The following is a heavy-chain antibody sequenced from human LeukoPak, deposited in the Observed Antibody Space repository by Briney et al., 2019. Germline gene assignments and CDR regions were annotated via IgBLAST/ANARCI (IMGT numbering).Heavy chain of an antibody. CDR2: IYYSGST. J-gene: IGHJ6*02. Sequence: SETLSLTCTVSGGSISSYYWSWIRQPPGKGLEWIGYIYYSGSTNYNPSLKSRVTISVDTSKNQFSLKLSSVTAADTAVYYCARVSFKAIVGATEYYYYGMDVWGQGTTVTVSS. V-gene: IGHV4-59*01. CDR1: GGSISSYY. CDR3: ARVSFKAIVGATEYYYYGMDV. D-gene: IGHD1-26*01.